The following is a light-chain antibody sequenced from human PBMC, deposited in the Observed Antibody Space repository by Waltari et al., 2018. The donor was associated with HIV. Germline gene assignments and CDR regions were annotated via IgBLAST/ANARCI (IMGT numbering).Light chain of an antibody. V-gene: IGLV2-23*02. CDR3: CSYAGTSTLV. CDR2: EVN. Sequence: QSALTQPASVSGSPGQSITISCTGTSSDVGSYNLVSWYHQHPGEAPKLMIYEVNKRPSGVSNRFSGSKSGNTASLTISGLQAEDEADYYCCSYAGTSTLVFGGGTKLTVL. CDR1: SSDVGSYNL. J-gene: IGLJ2*01.